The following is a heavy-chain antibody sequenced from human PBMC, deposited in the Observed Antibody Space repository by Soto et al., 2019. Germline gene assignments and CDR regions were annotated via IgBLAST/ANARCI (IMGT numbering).Heavy chain of an antibody. D-gene: IGHD2-15*01. J-gene: IGHJ4*01. Sequence: SETLSLTCTVSGGSISSYYWSWIRQPPGKGLEWIGYIYYSGSTNYNPSLKSRVTISVDTSKNQFSLKLSSVTAADTAVYYCAREVCSGGSCFYFDHWGHGTQFTVSS. CDR3: AREVCSGGSCFYFDH. CDR1: GGSISSYY. CDR2: IYYSGST. V-gene: IGHV4-59*01.